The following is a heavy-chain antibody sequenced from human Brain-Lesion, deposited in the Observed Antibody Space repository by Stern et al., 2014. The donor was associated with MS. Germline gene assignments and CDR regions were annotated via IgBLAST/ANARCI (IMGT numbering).Heavy chain of an antibody. D-gene: IGHD1-14*01. CDR3: ARDITGSSAYFDY. Sequence: VQLEESGGDLVQPGRSLRLSCAAFGFTFDDYAMHWVRQATGKGLEWVAGISWNSGTIGYAASVKGRFTTSRDNAYSSLYLQMNSLRPEDTALYYCARDITGSSAYFDYWGQGTLVTVSS. CDR1: GFTFDDYA. V-gene: IGHV3-9*01. J-gene: IGHJ4*02. CDR2: ISWNSGTI.